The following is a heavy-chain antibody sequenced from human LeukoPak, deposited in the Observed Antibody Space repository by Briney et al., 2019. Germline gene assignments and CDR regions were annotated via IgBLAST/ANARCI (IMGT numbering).Heavy chain of an antibody. V-gene: IGHV4-39*07. CDR2: IYYSGST. Sequence: SETLSLTCAVSGDSISSSSYYWGWIRQPPGKGLEWIGSIYYSGSTYYNPSLKSRVTISVDTSKNQFSLKLSSVTAADTAVYYCASYQIAMVRGVREFFDYWGQGTLVTVSS. CDR3: ASYQIAMVRGVREFFDY. CDR1: GDSISSSSYY. D-gene: IGHD3-10*01. J-gene: IGHJ4*02.